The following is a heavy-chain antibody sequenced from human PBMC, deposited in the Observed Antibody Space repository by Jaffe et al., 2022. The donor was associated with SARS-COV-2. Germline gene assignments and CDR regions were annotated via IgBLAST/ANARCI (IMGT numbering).Heavy chain of an antibody. D-gene: IGHD5-18*01. CDR3: ARGPGYSYVKWFDY. Sequence: QVQLQQWGAGLLKPSETLSLTCAVYGGSFSGYYWSWIRQPPGKGLEWIGEINHSGSTNYNPSLKSRVTISVDTSKNQFSLKLSSVTAADTAVYYCARGPGYSYVKWFDYWGQGTLVTVSS. CDR2: INHSGST. V-gene: IGHV4-34*01. CDR1: GGSFSGYY. J-gene: IGHJ4*02.